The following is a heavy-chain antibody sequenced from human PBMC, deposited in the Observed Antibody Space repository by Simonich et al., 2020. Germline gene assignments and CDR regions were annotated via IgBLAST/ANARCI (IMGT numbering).Heavy chain of an antibody. V-gene: IGHV1-2*02. J-gene: IGHJ6*03. D-gene: IGHD6-6*01. CDR1: GYTFTGYY. CDR2: IKPKSGGT. Sequence: QVQLVQSGAEVKKPGASVKVSCKASGYTFTGYYMHWVRQAPGQGLEWSRLIKPKSGGTNYAQKFQGRVTMTRDTSISTAYMELSRLRSDDTAVYYCARDRAARYYYYYYMDVWGKGTTVTVSS. CDR3: ARDRAARYYYYYYMDV.